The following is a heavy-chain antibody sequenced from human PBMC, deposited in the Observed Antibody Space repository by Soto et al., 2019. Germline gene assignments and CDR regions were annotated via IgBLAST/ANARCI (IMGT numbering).Heavy chain of an antibody. CDR2: ISGSGCST. CDR3: AKAGYYGSGSYYPYGMDV. CDR1: GFTFSSYA. V-gene: IGHV3-23*01. D-gene: IGHD3-10*01. J-gene: IGHJ6*01. Sequence: EVQLLESGGGLVQPGGSLRLSCAASGFTFSSYAMSWVRQAPGKGLEWVSAISGSGCSTYYADSVKGRFTISRDNSKNKLYLQMNSLRAEDTAVYYCAKAGYYGSGSYYPYGMDVWGQGTTVTVSS.